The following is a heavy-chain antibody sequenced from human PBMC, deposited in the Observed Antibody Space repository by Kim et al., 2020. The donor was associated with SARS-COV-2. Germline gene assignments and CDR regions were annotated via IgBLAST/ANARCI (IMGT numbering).Heavy chain of an antibody. Sequence: ASVKVSCKTSGYTFTNHDINWVRQAAGQGLEYMGWMNPNTGKADYAQKFQGRLTMTRDTSISTAYMELSGLTSEDTPIYYCARDRCTNGVCSDAFDVWGQGTVITVSS. D-gene: IGHD2-8*01. CDR3: ARDRCTNGVCSDAFDV. V-gene: IGHV1-8*01. J-gene: IGHJ3*01. CDR2: MNPNTGKA. CDR1: GYTFTNHD.